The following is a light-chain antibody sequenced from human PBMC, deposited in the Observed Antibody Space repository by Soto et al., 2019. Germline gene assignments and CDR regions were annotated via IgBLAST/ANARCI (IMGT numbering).Light chain of an antibody. CDR3: QQYGGSRT. CDR2: GAS. V-gene: IGKV3-20*01. J-gene: IGKJ4*01. Sequence: EIVLTQSPGTLSLSPGERATLSCRTSQSISSSFLGWYQQKPGQAPRLLIYGASSRATGIPDRFSGSGSGTDFTLTISRLEPEDLAVYYCQQYGGSRTFGGGTKVEGK. CDR1: QSISSSF.